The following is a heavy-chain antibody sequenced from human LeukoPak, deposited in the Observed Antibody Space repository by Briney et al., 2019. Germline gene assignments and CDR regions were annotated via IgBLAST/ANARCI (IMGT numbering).Heavy chain of an antibody. J-gene: IGHJ3*01. Sequence: GRSLRLSCAASGFTFSSYGMHWVRQAPGKGLEWVAVIWYDGSNKYYADSVKGRFTISRDNSKNTLYLQMNSLRAEDTAVYYCAINGCYRGVCAFDVWGQGTRVTVSS. CDR2: IWYDGSNK. CDR1: GFTFSSYG. D-gene: IGHD2-21*01. CDR3: AINGCYRGVCAFDV. V-gene: IGHV3-33*01.